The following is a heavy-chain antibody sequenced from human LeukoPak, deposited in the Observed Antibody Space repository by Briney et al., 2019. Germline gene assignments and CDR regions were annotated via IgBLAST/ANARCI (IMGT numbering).Heavy chain of an antibody. D-gene: IGHD3-9*01. CDR2: IYPDDFDT. J-gene: IGHJ4*02. V-gene: IGHV5-51*01. CDR3: VRRAGYYDWLDY. CDR1: GYSFTSNW. Sequence: GESLKISCKGSGYSFTSNWIGWVRQMPGKGLEWMGLIYPDDFDTTYSPSFQGQVSISADKSISTAYLQWSSLKTSDTAMYYCVRRAGYYDWLDYWGQGTLVTVSS.